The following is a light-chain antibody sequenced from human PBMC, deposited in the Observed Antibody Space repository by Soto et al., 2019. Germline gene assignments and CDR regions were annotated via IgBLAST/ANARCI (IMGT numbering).Light chain of an antibody. CDR3: CSYGGSRAV. CDR2: DVT. J-gene: IGLJ7*01. V-gene: IGLV2-23*02. CDR1: SSDVGSHNL. Sequence: QSALTQPASVSGSPGQSITISCTGTSSDVGSHNLVSWYQQHPGQAPKLMIYDVTKRPLGVSTRFSASKSATTASLTISGVQDEDEADYYCCSYGGSRAVFGGGTQLTVL.